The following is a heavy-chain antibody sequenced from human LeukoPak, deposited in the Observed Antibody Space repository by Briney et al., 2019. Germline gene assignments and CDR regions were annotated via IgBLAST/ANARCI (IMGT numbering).Heavy chain of an antibody. V-gene: IGHV1-2*02. CDR1: GYTFTGYY. J-gene: IGHJ4*02. D-gene: IGHD3-22*01. CDR3: ARATSGYYDYFDY. CDR2: INPNSGGT. Sequence: ASVKVSCKASGYTFTGYYVHWVRQAPGQGLEWMGWINPNSGGTSYAQKFQGRVTMTRDTSISTAYMELSRLRSDDTAVYYCARATSGYYDYFDYWGQGTLVTVSS.